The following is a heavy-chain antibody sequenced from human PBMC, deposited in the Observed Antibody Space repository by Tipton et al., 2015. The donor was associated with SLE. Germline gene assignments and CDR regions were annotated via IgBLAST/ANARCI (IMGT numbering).Heavy chain of an antibody. J-gene: IGHJ4*02. V-gene: IGHV3-21*01. D-gene: IGHD1-14*01. Sequence: SVRGRFTISRDNAKNSLYLQMNSLRAEDTAVYYCAGVSGSGRQPGDWGQGTLVTVSS. CDR3: AGVSGSGRQPGD.